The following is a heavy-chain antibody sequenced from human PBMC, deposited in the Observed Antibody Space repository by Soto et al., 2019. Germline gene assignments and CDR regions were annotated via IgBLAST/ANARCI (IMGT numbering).Heavy chain of an antibody. J-gene: IGHJ5*02. CDR3: AREDRDYFWFDP. CDR2: IYYSGST. Sequence: QVQLQESGPGLVKPSQTLSLTCTVSGGSISSGGYYWSWIRQHPGKGLEWIGYIYYSGSTYYNPSLKSRVTISVDTSKNQFSLELSSVTAADTAVYYCAREDRDYFWFDPWGQGTLVTVSS. V-gene: IGHV4-31*03. D-gene: IGHD4-17*01. CDR1: GGSISSGGYY.